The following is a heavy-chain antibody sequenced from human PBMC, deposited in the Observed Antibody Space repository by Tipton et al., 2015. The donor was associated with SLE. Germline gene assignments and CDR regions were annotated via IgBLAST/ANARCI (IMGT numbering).Heavy chain of an antibody. Sequence: SLRLSCTASGFTFGDYAMSWFRQAPGKGLEWVAVIWYDGSNKYYADSVKGRFTISRDNSKNTLYLQMNSLRAEDTAVYYCVCYVDDGDGDAFDIWGQGTMVTVSS. CDR1: GFTFGDYA. V-gene: IGHV3-33*01. J-gene: IGHJ3*02. CDR2: IWYDGSNK. D-gene: IGHD4-17*01. CDR3: VCYVDDGDGDAFDI.